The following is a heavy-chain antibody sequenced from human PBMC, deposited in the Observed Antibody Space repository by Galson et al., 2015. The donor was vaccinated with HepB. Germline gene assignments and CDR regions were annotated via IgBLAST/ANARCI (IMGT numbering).Heavy chain of an antibody. Sequence: QSGAEVKKPGESLKISCKGSGYSFTSYWIGWVRQMPGKGLEWMGIIYPGDSDTRYSPSFQGQVTISADKSISTAYLQWSSLKASATAMYYCARVGRDGYNFDAFDIWGQGTMVTVSS. D-gene: IGHD5-24*01. J-gene: IGHJ3*02. CDR3: ARVGRDGYNFDAFDI. CDR2: IYPGDSDT. V-gene: IGHV5-51*01. CDR1: GYSFTSYW.